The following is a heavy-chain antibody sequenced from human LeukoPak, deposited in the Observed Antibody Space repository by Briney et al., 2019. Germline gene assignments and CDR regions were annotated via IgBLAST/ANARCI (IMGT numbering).Heavy chain of an antibody. CDR1: GYTYTGYH. D-gene: IGHD6-6*01. CDR2: INPNSGGT. Sequence: GASVNVSCKASGYTYTGYHMHEVRQPPGQGLEGMGCINPNSGGTNYAQKFQGRVTMTRDTPSSAAYMDPSRLRSDHTAVYYCAWDREYSSWARETLVTVSS. CDR3: AWDREYSS. J-gene: IGHJ4*02. V-gene: IGHV1-2*02.